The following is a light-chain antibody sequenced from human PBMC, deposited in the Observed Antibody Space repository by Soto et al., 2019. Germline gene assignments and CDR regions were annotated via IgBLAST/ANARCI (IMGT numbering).Light chain of an antibody. J-gene: IGKJ1*01. CDR2: GAS. V-gene: IGKV3-20*01. CDR1: QSVSSSY. CDR3: QQYGSSPQT. Sequence: VLTQSPGTLSLSPGDSATLSCRASQSVSSSYLAWYQQKPGQAPSLLIYGASSRATGIPDRFSGSGSGTDLSLTTSRLEPEDFAVYYCQQYGSSPQTCGQGTKVEIK.